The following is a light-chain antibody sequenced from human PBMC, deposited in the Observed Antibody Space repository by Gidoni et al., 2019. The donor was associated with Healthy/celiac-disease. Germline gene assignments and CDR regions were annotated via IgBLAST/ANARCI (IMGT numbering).Light chain of an antibody. Sequence: AIRKTQSPSSLSASTGDRVTITCRASQGISSYLAWYQQKPGKAPKLLIYAASTVQSGVPSRFRGSGSGPVFPLPITSLRSEDFAPYSCHQYYSSPCTFXQXTKLEIK. J-gene: IGKJ2*02. V-gene: IGKV1-8*01. CDR1: QGISSY. CDR2: AAS. CDR3: HQYYSSPCT.